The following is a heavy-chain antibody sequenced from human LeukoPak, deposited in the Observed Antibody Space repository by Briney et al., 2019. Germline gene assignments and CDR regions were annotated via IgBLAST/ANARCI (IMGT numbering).Heavy chain of an antibody. D-gene: IGHD2-21*02. Sequence: GGSLRLSCTASGFTFGDYAMSWFRQAPGKGLEWVAVISYDGSNKYYADSVKGRFTTSRDNSKNTLYLQMNSLRAEDTAVYYCARDQYGDDHYYYYMDVWGKGTTVTISS. V-gene: IGHV3-30*04. CDR3: ARDQYGDDHYYYYMDV. J-gene: IGHJ6*03. CDR2: ISYDGSNK. CDR1: GFTFGDYA.